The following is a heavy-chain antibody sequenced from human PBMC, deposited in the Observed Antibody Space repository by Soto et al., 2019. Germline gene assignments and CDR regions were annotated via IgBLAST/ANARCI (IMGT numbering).Heavy chain of an antibody. CDR2: ISGHNGNK. Sequence: QVQLVQSGAEVKKPGASVKVSCKASGYTFTSYGISWVRQAPGQGLEWMGWISGHNGNKKYTQKLQGRVSMTTDTSTSTAYMELRSLRSDDTAVYYCARDLGQQLFDYWGQGTLVTVSS. V-gene: IGHV1-18*01. D-gene: IGHD6-13*01. J-gene: IGHJ4*02. CDR1: GYTFTSYG. CDR3: ARDLGQQLFDY.